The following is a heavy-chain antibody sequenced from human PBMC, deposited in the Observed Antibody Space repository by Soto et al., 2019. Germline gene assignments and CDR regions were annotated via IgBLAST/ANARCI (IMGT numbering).Heavy chain of an antibody. D-gene: IGHD3-10*01. CDR1: GFTFSSSW. CDR2: IKQDGSEK. V-gene: IGHV3-7*03. J-gene: IGHJ4*02. Sequence: GGSLRLSCAASGFTFSSSWMSWVRQAPGKGLEWVANIKQDGSEKYYVDSVKGRFTISRDNAKNSLYLQMNSLRAEDTAVYYCAREYGSGSYYDYWGQGTLVTVSS. CDR3: AREYGSGSYYDY.